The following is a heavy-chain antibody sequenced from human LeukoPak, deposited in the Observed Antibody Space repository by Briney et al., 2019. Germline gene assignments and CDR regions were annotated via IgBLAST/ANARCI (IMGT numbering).Heavy chain of an antibody. CDR3: ARGRRQQLLCWFDP. CDR1: GYTFTSYD. D-gene: IGHD6-13*01. CDR2: MNPNSGNT. V-gene: IGHV1-8*01. J-gene: IGHJ5*02. Sequence: GASVKVACKASGYTFTSYDINWVRQATGQGLEWMGWMNPNSGNTGYAQKFQGRVTMTRNTSISTAYMELSSLRSEDTAVYYCARGRRQQLLCWFDPWGQGTLVTVSS.